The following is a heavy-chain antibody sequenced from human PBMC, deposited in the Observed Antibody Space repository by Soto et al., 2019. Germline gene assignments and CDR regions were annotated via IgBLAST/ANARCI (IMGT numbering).Heavy chain of an antibody. V-gene: IGHV1-69*13. CDR1: GGTFSSYA. CDR3: ARARPYGSGSYGTYYYGMDV. D-gene: IGHD3-10*01. J-gene: IGHJ6*02. CDR2: IIPIFGTA. Sequence: SVKVSCKASGGTFSSYAISWVRQAPGQGLEWMGGIIPIFGTANYAQKFQGRVTITADESTSTAYMELSSLRSEDTAVYYCARARPYGSGSYGTYYYGMDVRGQGTTVTVSS.